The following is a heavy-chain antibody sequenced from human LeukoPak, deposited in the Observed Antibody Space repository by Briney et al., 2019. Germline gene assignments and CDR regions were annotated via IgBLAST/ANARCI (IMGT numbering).Heavy chain of an antibody. Sequence: SETLSLTCTVSGGSISTYYWSWIRQPPEKGLEWIGYIYYSGSTNYNPSLKSRVTISLDTSKNQFSLKMSSVTAADTAVYYCARGDYGDYSIDSWGPGTLVTVSS. CDR2: IYYSGST. CDR3: ARGDYGDYSIDS. J-gene: IGHJ4*02. V-gene: IGHV4-59*01. CDR1: GGSISTYY. D-gene: IGHD4-17*01.